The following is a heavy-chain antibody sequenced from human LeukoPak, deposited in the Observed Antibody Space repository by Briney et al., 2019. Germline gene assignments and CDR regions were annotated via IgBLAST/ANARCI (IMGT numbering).Heavy chain of an antibody. Sequence: EESLKISCKGSGYRFTSNWIAWVRQMPGKGLEWMGIIYPGDSDTRYSPSFQGQVTISADKSISTAYLQWSSLRASDTAIYFCAYGKYYFDYWGQGTLVTVAS. V-gene: IGHV5-51*01. CDR2: IYPGDSDT. CDR3: AYGKYYFDY. J-gene: IGHJ4*02. CDR1: GYRFTSNW. D-gene: IGHD3-16*01.